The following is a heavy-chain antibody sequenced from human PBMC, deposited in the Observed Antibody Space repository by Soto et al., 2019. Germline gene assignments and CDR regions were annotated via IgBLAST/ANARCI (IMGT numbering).Heavy chain of an antibody. CDR2: ISGGGDTP. Sequence: EVQLLESGGGLVQPGGSLRLSCAASGFTFNNYAMTWVRQAPGKGLEWVSAISGGGDTPSYADSVKGRFTVSRDGSKNTLYLQMSSRRAEDTALYYCAKGRGGSGSLTPRVDFWGQGTLVTVSS. J-gene: IGHJ4*02. D-gene: IGHD3-10*01. CDR3: AKGRGGSGSLTPRVDF. V-gene: IGHV3-23*01. CDR1: GFTFNNYA.